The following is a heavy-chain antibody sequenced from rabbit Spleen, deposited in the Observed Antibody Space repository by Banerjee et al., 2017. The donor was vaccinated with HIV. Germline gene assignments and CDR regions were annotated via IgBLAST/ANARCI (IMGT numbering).Heavy chain of an antibody. CDR2: IDTGSSGFT. Sequence: QSLEESGGDLVKPGASLTLTCMSSGVSFSGSSYMCWVRQAPGKGLEWITCIDTGSSGFTYFASWAKGRFTISKTSSTTVTLQMTSLTVADTATYFCARKFSGGSNYGYILWGPGTLVTVS. CDR3: ARKFSGGSNYGYIL. D-gene: IGHD8-1*01. CDR1: GVSFSGSSY. V-gene: IGHV1S40*01. J-gene: IGHJ4*01.